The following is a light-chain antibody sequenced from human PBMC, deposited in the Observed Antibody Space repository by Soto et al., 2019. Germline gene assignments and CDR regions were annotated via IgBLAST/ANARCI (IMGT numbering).Light chain of an antibody. CDR3: NSYTASSTGV. V-gene: IGLV2-14*01. CDR1: SSDVGGYHS. CDR2: EVS. J-gene: IGLJ1*01. Sequence: QSALTQPASVSGSPGQSITISCTGTSSDVGGYHSVSWYQQYPGKAPKLLIYEVSNRPSEVSIRFSGSKSGNTASLTISGLQAEDEADYYCNSYTASSTGVFGTGTKVTVL.